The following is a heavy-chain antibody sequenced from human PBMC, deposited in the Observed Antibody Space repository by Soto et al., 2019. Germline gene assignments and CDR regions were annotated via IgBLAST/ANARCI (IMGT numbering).Heavy chain of an antibody. CDR1: GDSVSSNSAA. J-gene: IGHJ5*02. CDR3: ATAPSNWFDP. CDR2: TYYRSKWYN. Sequence: SQTLSLPCAISGDSVSSNSAACNCIIHSPSRFLEWLGRTYYRSKWYNDYAVSVKSRITINPDTSKNQFSLPLNSVTPEDTAVYYCATAPSNWFDPWGQGTLVTVSS. V-gene: IGHV6-1*01.